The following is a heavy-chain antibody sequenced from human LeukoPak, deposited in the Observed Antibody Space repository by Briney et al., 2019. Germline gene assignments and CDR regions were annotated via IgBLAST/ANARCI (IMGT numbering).Heavy chain of an antibody. V-gene: IGHV1-2*02. J-gene: IGHJ6*02. Sequence: ASAKVSCKASGYTFTGYYMHWVRQAPGQGLEWMGWINPNSGGTNYAQKFQGRVTMTRDTSISTAYMELSRLRSDDTAVYYCARDSGYRDCSGGSCYILYGMDAWGQGTTVTVSS. CDR2: INPNSGGT. CDR3: ARDSGYRDCSGGSCYILYGMDA. CDR1: GYTFTGYY. D-gene: IGHD2-15*01.